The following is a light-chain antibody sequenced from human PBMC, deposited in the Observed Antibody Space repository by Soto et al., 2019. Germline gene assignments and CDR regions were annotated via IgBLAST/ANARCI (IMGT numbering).Light chain of an antibody. CDR2: NNN. CDR1: TSNIGSXX. CDR3: ATWDDSLPAV. V-gene: IGLV1-44*01. J-gene: IGLJ2*01. Sequence: QSVLTQPPSASGTPGQRVTIXCXXSTSNIGSXXVSWYQQLPGSAPRVLIYNNNERPSGVPDRFSGSKSGTSASLAISWLXSEDEADYYCATWDDSLPAVFGGGTKLTVL.